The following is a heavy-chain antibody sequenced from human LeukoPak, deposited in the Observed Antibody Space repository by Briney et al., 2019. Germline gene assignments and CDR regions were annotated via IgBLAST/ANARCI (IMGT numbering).Heavy chain of an antibody. J-gene: IGHJ4*02. CDR1: GDSVPSNSAA. CDR2: TYYRSKWSN. Sequence: SQTLSLTCAIYGDSVPSNSAAWNWIWQSPSRGLEWLGRTYYRSKWSNNYAISVKRRISINPDTSKDQFSLQLNSVTPEDTAVYYCARIVGGAPDYWGQGTLVTVSS. V-gene: IGHV6-1*01. CDR3: ARIVGGAPDY. D-gene: IGHD1-26*01.